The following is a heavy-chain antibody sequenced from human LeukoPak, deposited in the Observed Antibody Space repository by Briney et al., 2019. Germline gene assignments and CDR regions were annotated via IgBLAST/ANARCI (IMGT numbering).Heavy chain of an antibody. CDR2: INTNTGNP. Sequence: GASVKVSCKASGYTFTSYAMNWVRQAPGQGLEWMGWINTNTGNPTYAQGFTGRFVFSLDTSVSTAYLQISSLKAEDTAVYYCARIFLATAMVTGYNWFDPWGQGTLVTVSS. CDR3: ARIFLATAMVTGYNWFDP. V-gene: IGHV7-4-1*02. CDR1: GYTFTSYA. D-gene: IGHD5-18*01. J-gene: IGHJ5*02.